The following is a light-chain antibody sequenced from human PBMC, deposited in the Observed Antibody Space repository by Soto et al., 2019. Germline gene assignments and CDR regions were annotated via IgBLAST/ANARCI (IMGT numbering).Light chain of an antibody. CDR1: QSVRTY. V-gene: IGKV3-11*01. Sequence: EIVLTQSPVTLSLSPGERATLSCRASQSVRTYLAWYQVKPGQAPRLLICDASSRASGVPARFSGSGSGTDFTLTISSLEPEDFALYYCQQRNSWPPITFGQGTRL. J-gene: IGKJ5*01. CDR3: QQRNSWPPIT. CDR2: DAS.